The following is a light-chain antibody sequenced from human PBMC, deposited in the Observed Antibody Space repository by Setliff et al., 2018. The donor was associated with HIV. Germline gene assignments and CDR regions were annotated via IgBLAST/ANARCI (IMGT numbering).Light chain of an antibody. CDR2: WAS. CDR1: QTVLYSSNNKNY. V-gene: IGKV4-1*01. J-gene: IGKJ1*01. Sequence: DIVMTQSPDSLAVSLGERATINCKSSQTVLYSSNNKNYLAWYQQKPRQPPKLLIYWASTRESGVPDRFSGSGSGTDFTLTISSLQAEDVAVYYCQQYYNTPVTFGQGTKVDIK. CDR3: QQYYNTPVT.